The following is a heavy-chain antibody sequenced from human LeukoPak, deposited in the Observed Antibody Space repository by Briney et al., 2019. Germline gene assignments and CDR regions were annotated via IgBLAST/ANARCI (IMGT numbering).Heavy chain of an antibody. CDR3: ARDLGDGYNYLAFDI. Sequence: ASVKVSCKASGYTFTGYYMHWVRQAPGQGLEWMGWINPNSGGTNYAQKFQGRVTMTRDTSISTAYMELSWLRSDDTAVYYCARDLGDGYNYLAFDIWGQGTMVTVSS. J-gene: IGHJ3*02. CDR1: GYTFTGYY. CDR2: INPNSGGT. V-gene: IGHV1-2*02. D-gene: IGHD5-24*01.